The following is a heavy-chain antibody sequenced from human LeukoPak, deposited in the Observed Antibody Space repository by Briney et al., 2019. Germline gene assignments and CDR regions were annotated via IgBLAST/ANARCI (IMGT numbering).Heavy chain of an antibody. CDR3: AKAREVFSAGFMG. D-gene: IGHD2/OR15-2a*01. Sequence: PGGSLRLSCAASGFTFSSYEMNWVRQAPGKGLEWVSYISSSGSTIYYADSVKGRFTISRDNAKNSLYLQMNSLRAEDMALYYCAKAREVFSAGFMGWGQGTLVTVSS. CDR1: GFTFSSYE. V-gene: IGHV3-48*03. J-gene: IGHJ4*02. CDR2: ISSSGSTI.